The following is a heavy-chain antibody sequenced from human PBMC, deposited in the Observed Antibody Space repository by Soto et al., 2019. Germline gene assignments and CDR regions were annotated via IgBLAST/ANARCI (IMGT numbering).Heavy chain of an antibody. J-gene: IGHJ5*02. V-gene: IGHV4-4*07. Sequence: PSETLSLTCTVSGGSISSYYWSWIRQSAGKGLEWIGRFHTNGNTNYNPSLKSRITMSEDTSKNQFSLKLSSVTAADTAVYYCARGGAPPLGCFDPGGEEPLVTVP. CDR3: ARGGAPPLGCFDP. D-gene: IGHD3-16*01. CDR1: GGSISSYY. CDR2: FHTNGNT.